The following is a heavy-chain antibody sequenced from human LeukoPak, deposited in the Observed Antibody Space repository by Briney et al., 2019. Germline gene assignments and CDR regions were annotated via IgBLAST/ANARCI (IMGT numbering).Heavy chain of an antibody. Sequence: PSETLSLTCTVSGGSTTNYHWSWIRQPPGKGLEWIGYIYYSGNTNYNPSLRSRVTISVDTSKNQFYLRLNSVTAADTGVYFCARHISDVYYYDNSGFYGFDYWGQGTLVTVSS. J-gene: IGHJ4*02. D-gene: IGHD3-22*01. V-gene: IGHV4-59*08. CDR1: GGSTTNYH. CDR2: IYYSGNT. CDR3: ARHISDVYYYDNSGFYGFDY.